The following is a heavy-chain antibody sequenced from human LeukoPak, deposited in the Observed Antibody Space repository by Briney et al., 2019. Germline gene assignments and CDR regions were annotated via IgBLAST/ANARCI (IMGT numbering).Heavy chain of an antibody. J-gene: IGHJ4*02. V-gene: IGHV4-4*02. D-gene: IGHD6-19*01. Sequence: SETLSLTCAVSGGSISSNKWWSWVRQPPGKGLEWIGEVYHSGSTNYNPSLKSRVTISVDKSKNQFSLKMSSVTAADTAIYYCASRDYSSGWYRYWGQETLVTVSS. CDR3: ASRDYSSGWYRY. CDR2: VYHSGST. CDR1: GGSISSNKW.